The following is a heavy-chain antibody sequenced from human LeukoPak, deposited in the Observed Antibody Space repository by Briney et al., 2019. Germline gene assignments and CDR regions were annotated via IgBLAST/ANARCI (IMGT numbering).Heavy chain of an antibody. J-gene: IGHJ4*02. Sequence: GGSLRLSCAASGFAFSTYAMTWVRQAPGRGLEWASTIFNSGDVTFYSSSVRGRFTISRDNSKNTLDLQMNSLRAEDTAVYYCAKSKGSGSYTFDYWGQGALVTVSS. CDR1: GFAFSTYA. V-gene: IGHV3-23*01. D-gene: IGHD3-10*01. CDR3: AKSKGSGSYTFDY. CDR2: IFNSGDVT.